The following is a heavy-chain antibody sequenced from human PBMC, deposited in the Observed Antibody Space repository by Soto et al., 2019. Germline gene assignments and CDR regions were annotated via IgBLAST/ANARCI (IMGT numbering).Heavy chain of an antibody. Sequence: EVQLLESGGGLVQPGGSLRLSCAASGFTFSSYAMSWVRQAPGKGLEWVSAISGSGGSTYYADSVKGRFTISRDNSTNTLYLQMNSLRAEDTAVYYCALSRAEVVVAATDYYYYYGMDVWGQGTTVTVSS. CDR2: ISGSGGST. CDR1: GFTFSSYA. V-gene: IGHV3-23*01. CDR3: ALSRAEVVVAATDYYYYYGMDV. D-gene: IGHD2-15*01. J-gene: IGHJ6*02.